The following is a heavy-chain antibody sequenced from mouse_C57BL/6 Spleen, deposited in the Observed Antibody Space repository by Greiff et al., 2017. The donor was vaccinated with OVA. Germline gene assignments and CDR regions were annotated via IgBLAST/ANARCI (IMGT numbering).Heavy chain of an antibody. V-gene: IGHV1-82*01. CDR3: EKWRRAYGSRRYFDV. J-gene: IGHJ1*03. Sequence: QVQLQQSGPELVKPGASVKISCKASGYAFSSSWMNWVKQRPGKGLEWIGRIYPGDGDTNYNGKFKGKATLTADKSSSTAYMQLSSLTSEDSAVXFFEKWRRAYGSRRYFDVWGTGTTVTVSS. D-gene: IGHD1-1*01. CDR2: IYPGDGDT. CDR1: GYAFSSSW.